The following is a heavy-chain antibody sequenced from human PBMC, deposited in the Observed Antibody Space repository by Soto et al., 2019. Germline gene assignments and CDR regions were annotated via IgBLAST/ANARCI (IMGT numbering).Heavy chain of an antibody. CDR3: ARHFVAVVIKGWGY. V-gene: IGHV4-39*01. Sequence: SETLSLTCTVSGDSIVRSNYYWDWIRQPPGKGLEWIGTTYYNGNAYYNPSLKSRVTMSVDTSKNQFSLKLISVTAADTAVYYCARHFVAVVIKGWGYWGQGALVTVSS. CDR2: TYYNGNA. J-gene: IGHJ4*02. CDR1: GDSIVRSNYY. D-gene: IGHD3-22*01.